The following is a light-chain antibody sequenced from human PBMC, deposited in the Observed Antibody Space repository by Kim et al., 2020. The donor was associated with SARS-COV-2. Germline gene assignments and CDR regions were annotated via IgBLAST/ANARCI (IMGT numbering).Light chain of an antibody. J-gene: IGKJ2*01. CDR3: QENFSPPQYT. Sequence: ASIGDRVTITCWANQNIGNRLNWYQQRPGKAPNLLIHTATTLQNGVPSRFSGSGYGTHFTLTIDGLQPDDFATYFCQENFSPPQYTFGQGTKLEI. CDR2: TAT. V-gene: IGKV1-39*01. CDR1: QNIGNR.